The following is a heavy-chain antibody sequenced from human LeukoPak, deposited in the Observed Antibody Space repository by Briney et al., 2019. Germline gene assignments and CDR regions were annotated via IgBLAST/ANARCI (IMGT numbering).Heavy chain of an antibody. CDR3: VSPRGFSYGYFDY. D-gene: IGHD5-18*01. J-gene: IGHJ4*02. CDR1: GGSFSGYY. V-gene: IGHV4-34*01. CDR2: INHSGST. Sequence: SETLSLTCAVYGGSFSGYYWSWIRQPPGKGLEWIGEINHSGSTNYNPSLKSRVTISVDTSKNQFSLKLSSVTAADTAVYYCVSPRGFSYGYFDYWGQGTLVTVSS.